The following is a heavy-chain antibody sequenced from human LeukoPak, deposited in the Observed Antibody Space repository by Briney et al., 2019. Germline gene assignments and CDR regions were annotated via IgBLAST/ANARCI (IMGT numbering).Heavy chain of an antibody. Sequence: ASVKVSCKASGYTFIGYYMHWVRQAPGQGLEWMGRINPNSGGTNYAQKFQGRVTMTRDTSISTAYTELSRLRSDDTAVYYCARGHMVRGVITIFDYWGQGTLVTVSS. CDR2: INPNSGGT. V-gene: IGHV1-2*06. CDR3: ARGHMVRGVITIFDY. D-gene: IGHD3-10*01. CDR1: GYTFIGYY. J-gene: IGHJ4*02.